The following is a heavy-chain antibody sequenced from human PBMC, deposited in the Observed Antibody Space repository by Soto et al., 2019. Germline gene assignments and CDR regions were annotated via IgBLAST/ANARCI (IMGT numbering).Heavy chain of an antibody. Sequence: TSETLSLTCAVSSGSISSSNWWSWVRQPPGKGLEWIGEIYHSGSTNYNPSLKSRVTISVDKSKNQFSLKLSSVTAADTAVYYCARISGYDSRDFDYWGQGTLVTVS. CDR2: IYHSGST. CDR3: ARISGYDSRDFDY. CDR1: SGSISSSNW. V-gene: IGHV4-4*02. D-gene: IGHD5-12*01. J-gene: IGHJ4*02.